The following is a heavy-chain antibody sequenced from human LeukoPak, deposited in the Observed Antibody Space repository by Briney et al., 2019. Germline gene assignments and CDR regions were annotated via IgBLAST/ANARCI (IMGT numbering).Heavy chain of an antibody. CDR2: ISYDGSNK. D-gene: IGHD3-10*01. CDR1: GFTFSSYA. Sequence: GGSLRLSCAASGFTFSSYAMAWVRQAPGKGLEWVAVISYDGSNKYYADSVKGRFTISRDNSKNTLYLQMNSLRAEDTAVYYCARAGGDYGSGRKPLDLWGRGTLVTVSS. CDR3: ARAGGDYGSGRKPLDL. J-gene: IGHJ2*01. V-gene: IGHV3-30-3*01.